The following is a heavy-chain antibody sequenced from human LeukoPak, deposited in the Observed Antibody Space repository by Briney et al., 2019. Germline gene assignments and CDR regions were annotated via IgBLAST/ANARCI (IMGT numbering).Heavy chain of an antibody. V-gene: IGHV4-59*08. CDR2: IYHSGST. Sequence: SETLSLTCIVSGGSISSYYWSWIRQPPGKGLEWIGHIYHSGSTNYTPSLKSRVTILVDTSKNQFSLKLSSVTAADTAVYYCARHWLDSGTPDRFDYWGQGTLVTVSS. D-gene: IGHD3-10*01. J-gene: IGHJ4*02. CDR1: GGSISSYY. CDR3: ARHWLDSGTPDRFDY.